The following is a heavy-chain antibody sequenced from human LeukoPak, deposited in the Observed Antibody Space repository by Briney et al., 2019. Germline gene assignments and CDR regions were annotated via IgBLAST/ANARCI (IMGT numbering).Heavy chain of an antibody. J-gene: IGHJ6*02. D-gene: IGHD1-20*01. V-gene: IGHV1-18*01. Sequence: GASEKVSCKASGYTFTSYGISWVRQAPGQGLEWMGWISAYNGNTNYAQKLQGRVTMTTDTSTSTAYMELRSLRSDDTAVYYCARDDEYNWNDAVRYYYYGMDVWGQGTTVTVSS. CDR2: ISAYNGNT. CDR3: ARDDEYNWNDAVRYYYYGMDV. CDR1: GYTFTSYG.